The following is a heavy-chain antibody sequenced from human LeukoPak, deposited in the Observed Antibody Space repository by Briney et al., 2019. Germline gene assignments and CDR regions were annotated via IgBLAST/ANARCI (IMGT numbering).Heavy chain of an antibody. Sequence: PSEALSLTCTVSGGSISSYYWSWIRQPAGKGLEWIGRIYTSGSTNYNPSLKSRVTMSVDTSKNQFSLKLSSVTAADTAVYYCARDWETVGGPWFDPWGQGTLVTVSS. CDR3: ARDWETVGGPWFDP. J-gene: IGHJ5*02. D-gene: IGHD1-26*01. V-gene: IGHV4-4*07. CDR2: IYTSGST. CDR1: GGSISSYY.